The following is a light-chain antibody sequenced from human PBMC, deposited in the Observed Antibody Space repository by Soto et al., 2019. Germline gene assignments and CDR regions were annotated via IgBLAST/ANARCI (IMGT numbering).Light chain of an antibody. CDR2: AAS. CDR3: QQSYSTPGVT. CDR1: QSISNY. Sequence: DMQMTESPSSLSASVGDRVTITCRASQSISNYLSWYQQKPGKAPKLLIYAASTLQSGVPSRFSGSGSGTDFTLTISSLESEDFATHLCQQSYSTPGVTFGPGTKVDIK. J-gene: IGKJ3*01. V-gene: IGKV1-39*01.